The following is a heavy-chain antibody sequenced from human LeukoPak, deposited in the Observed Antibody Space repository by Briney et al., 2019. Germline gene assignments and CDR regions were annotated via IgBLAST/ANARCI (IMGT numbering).Heavy chain of an antibody. V-gene: IGHV3-30*03. CDR2: ISSDGREK. D-gene: IGHD3-10*01. Sequence: PGGSLRLSCAASGFTFSSYAMSWVRQAPGKGLEWVAVISSDGREKYYADSVKGRFTISRDNSMNTLYVQMSSLRAEDTAVYYCARDNMGMVRGVILDYWGQGTLVPVSS. CDR3: ARDNMGMVRGVILDY. CDR1: GFTFSSYA. J-gene: IGHJ4*02.